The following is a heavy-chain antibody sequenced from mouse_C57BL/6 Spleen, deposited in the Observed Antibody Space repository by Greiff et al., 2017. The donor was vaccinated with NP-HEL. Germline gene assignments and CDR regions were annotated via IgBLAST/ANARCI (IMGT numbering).Heavy chain of an antibody. CDR3: ARTYYYGSSYEEGAMDY. V-gene: IGHV7-3*01. CDR2: IRNKANGYTT. CDR1: GFTFTDYY. J-gene: IGHJ4*01. Sequence: DVKLVESGGGLVQPGGSLSLSCAASGFTFTDYYMSWVRQPPGKALEWLGFIRNKANGYTTEYSASVKGRFTISRDNSQSILYLQMNALRAEDSATYYCARTYYYGSSYEEGAMDYWGQGTSVTVSS. D-gene: IGHD1-1*01.